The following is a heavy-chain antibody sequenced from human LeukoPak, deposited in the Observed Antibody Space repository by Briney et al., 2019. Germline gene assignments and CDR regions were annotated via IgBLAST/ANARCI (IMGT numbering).Heavy chain of an antibody. CDR1: GGTFSSYA. J-gene: IGHJ5*02. Sequence: SVKVSCKASGGTFSSYAISWVRQAPGQGLEWMGGIIPIFGTANYAQKFQGRVTITANESTSTAYMELSSLRSEDTAVYYCARDNSVRDEAWWFNPWGQGTLVTVSS. D-gene: IGHD5-24*01. CDR3: ARDNSVRDEAWWFNP. V-gene: IGHV1-69*13. CDR2: IIPIFGTA.